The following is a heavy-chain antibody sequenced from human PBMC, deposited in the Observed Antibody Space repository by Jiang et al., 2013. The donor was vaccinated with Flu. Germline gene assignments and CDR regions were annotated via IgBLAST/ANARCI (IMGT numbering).Heavy chain of an antibody. CDR1: GGSISSYY. CDR2: IYYSGST. J-gene: IGHJ6*02. Sequence: PGLVKPSETLSLTCTVSGGSISSYYWSWIRQPPGKGLEWIGYIYYSGSTNYNPSLKSRVTISVDTSKNQFSLKLSSVTAADTAVYYCARDHGVVVGYGMDVWGQGTTVTVSS. D-gene: IGHD2-21*01. CDR3: ARDHGVVVGYGMDV. V-gene: IGHV4-59*01.